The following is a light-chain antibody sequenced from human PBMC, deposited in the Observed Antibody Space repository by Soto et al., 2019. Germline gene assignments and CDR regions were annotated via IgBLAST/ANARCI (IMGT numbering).Light chain of an antibody. V-gene: IGKV3-15*01. J-gene: IGKJ5*01. CDR1: QSVSDN. CDR2: GAS. CDR3: QQYKNWPHT. Sequence: ETVMTQSPDTLSLSPGERATLSCRASQSVSDNLAWYQQRPGQGPRLLIYGASTRATGTPARFSGSGSGTEFTLTISSLQSEDFAVYYCQQYKNWPHTFGQGTRLEIK.